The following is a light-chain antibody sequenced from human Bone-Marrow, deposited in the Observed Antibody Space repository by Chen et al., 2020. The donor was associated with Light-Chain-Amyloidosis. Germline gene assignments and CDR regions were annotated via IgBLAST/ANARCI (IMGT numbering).Light chain of an antibody. Sequence: QSALTQPASVSGSPGQSITISCPGTSSDVGGYNYVSWYQQHPGKAPKLMLFDVSNRPSGVYNRFSGSKSGNTASLTISGLQAEDEADYYCSSYTSSAALVFGGGTKLTVL. V-gene: IGLV2-14*01. CDR2: DVS. CDR3: SSYTSSAALV. J-gene: IGLJ2*01. CDR1: SSDVGGYNY.